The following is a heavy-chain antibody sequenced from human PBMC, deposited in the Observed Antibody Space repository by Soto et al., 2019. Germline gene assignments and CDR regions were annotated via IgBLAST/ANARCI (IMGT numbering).Heavy chain of an antibody. CDR2: IYWDDDK. J-gene: IGHJ5*02. D-gene: IGHD2-15*01. V-gene: IGHV2-5*02. CDR1: GFSLSASGVG. CDR3: AHSGFCSGGNCFYRSNWFDP. Sequence: QITLKESGPTLVKPTQTLTLTCTFSGFSLSASGVGVGWIRQPPGKALEWLALIYWDDDKRYSPSLKTRLTITKDTSKNQVVLTMTNMDPVDTATYHCAHSGFCSGGNCFYRSNWFDPWGQRILVTVSS.